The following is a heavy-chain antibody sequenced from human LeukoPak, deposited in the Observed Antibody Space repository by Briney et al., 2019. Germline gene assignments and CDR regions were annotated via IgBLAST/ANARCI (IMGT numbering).Heavy chain of an antibody. CDR2: ISSSGSTI. V-gene: IGHV3-48*03. J-gene: IGHJ6*04. CDR1: GFTFSSYE. D-gene: IGHD3-10*02. CDR3: AELGITMIGGV. Sequence: GGSLRLSCAASGFTFSSYEMNWVRQAPGEGLEWVSYISSSGSTIYYADSVKGRFPISRDNAKTSLYLQMNSLRAEDTAVYYCAELGITMIGGVWGKGTTVTISS.